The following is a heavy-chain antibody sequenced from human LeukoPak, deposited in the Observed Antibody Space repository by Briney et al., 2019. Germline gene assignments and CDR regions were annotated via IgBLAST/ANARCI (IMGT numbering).Heavy chain of an antibody. J-gene: IGHJ4*02. CDR1: GFTFSIYA. CDR3: AREESSSSSCYTFDH. CDR2: ISHDGSNI. D-gene: IGHD2-2*02. Sequence: GGSLRLSCAASGFTFSIYAMHWVRQAPGKGLEWVAFISHDGSNIYYEDSVKGRLTISRDNSKNTLYLQMNSLRAEDTAVYYCAREESSSSSCYTFDHWGQGTLVTVSS. V-gene: IGHV3-30*01.